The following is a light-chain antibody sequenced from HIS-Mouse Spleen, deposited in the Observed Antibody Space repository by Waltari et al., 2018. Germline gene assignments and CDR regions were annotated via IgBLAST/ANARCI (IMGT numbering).Light chain of an antibody. Sequence: QSALTQPASVSWSPGQSITISCTGTSSDVGSYNLVSWYQQHPGKAPKRMIYEGGKRPSGVSDRFSGSKSGNTASLTISGLQAEDEADYYCCSYAGSSTWVFGGGTKLTVL. J-gene: IGLJ3*02. V-gene: IGLV2-23*01. CDR2: EGG. CDR3: CSYAGSSTWV. CDR1: SSDVGSYNL.